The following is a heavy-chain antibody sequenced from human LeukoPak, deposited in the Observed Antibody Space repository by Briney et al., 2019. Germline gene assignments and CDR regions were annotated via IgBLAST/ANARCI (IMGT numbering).Heavy chain of an antibody. CDR2: INAYNGNN. CDR1: GYTHTSYG. CDR3: ARVWELPSLDY. J-gene: IGHJ4*02. Sequence: ASVNVSCKASGYTHTSYGISWVRQAPGQGLEWMGWINAYNGNNNYAQKLQGRVTMTTDTYTSTAYMELRRMRSDDTAVYYCARVWELPSLDYWGQGTLVTVSS. D-gene: IGHD1-26*01. V-gene: IGHV1-18*01.